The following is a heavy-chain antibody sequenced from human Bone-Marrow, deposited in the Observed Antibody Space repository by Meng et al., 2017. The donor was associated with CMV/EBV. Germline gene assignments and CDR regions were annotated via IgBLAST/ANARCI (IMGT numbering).Heavy chain of an antibody. Sequence: GESLKISCAASGFTFSSYGMHWVRQAPGKGLEWVAVIWYDGSNKYYADSVKGRFTISRDNSKNTLYLQMNSLRAEDTAVYYCAKRDGGMDVWGQGTTVTVSS. V-gene: IGHV3-33*06. CDR3: AKRDGGMDV. CDR2: IWYDGSNK. J-gene: IGHJ6*02. CDR1: GFTFSSYG.